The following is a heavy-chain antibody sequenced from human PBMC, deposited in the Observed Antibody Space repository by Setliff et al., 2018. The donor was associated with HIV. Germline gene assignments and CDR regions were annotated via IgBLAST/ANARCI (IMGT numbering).Heavy chain of an antibody. CDR2: IKQDGSKA. J-gene: IGHJ3*02. D-gene: IGHD5-18*01. CDR3: ARDDSNGNTDAFDI. Sequence: PGGSLRLSWAASGFTVTTYWMSWVRQAPGKGLEWVADIKQDGSKAYYMDSVKGRFTISRDNPKNSLYLQMTSLRAEDTAVYYCARDDSNGNTDAFDIWGQGTTVTVSS. CDR1: GFTVTTYW. V-gene: IGHV3-7*04.